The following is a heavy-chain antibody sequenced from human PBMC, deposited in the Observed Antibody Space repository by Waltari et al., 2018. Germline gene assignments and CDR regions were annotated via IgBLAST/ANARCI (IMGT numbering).Heavy chain of an antibody. CDR1: GFTFSSYS. CDR3: ARDREQQLILDY. J-gene: IGHJ4*02. CDR2: ISSSSSYI. D-gene: IGHD6-13*01. V-gene: IGHV3-21*01. Sequence: EVQLVESGGGLVKPGGSLRLSCAASGFTFSSYSMNWVRQAPGKGLELVSSISSSSSYIYYADSVKGLFTISRDNAKNSLYLQMNSLRAEDTAVYYCARDREQQLILDYWGQGTLVTVSS.